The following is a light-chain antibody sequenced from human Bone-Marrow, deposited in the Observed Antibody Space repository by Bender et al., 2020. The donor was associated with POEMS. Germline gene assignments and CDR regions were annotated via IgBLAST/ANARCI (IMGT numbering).Light chain of an antibody. J-gene: IGLJ3*02. CDR3: QSYDSDLNGWV. Sequence: VNWYQHLPGTAPKLLIYANLNRPSEIPDRFSGSQSGTSASLAITGLQSEDEAAYFCQSYDSDLNGWVFGGGTKLTVL. V-gene: IGLV1-40*01. CDR2: ANL.